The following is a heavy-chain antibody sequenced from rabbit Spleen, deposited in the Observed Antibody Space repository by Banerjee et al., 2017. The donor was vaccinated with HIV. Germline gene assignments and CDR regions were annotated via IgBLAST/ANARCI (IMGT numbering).Heavy chain of an antibody. J-gene: IGHJ4*01. CDR3: ARDGAGGSYFAL. CDR1: GVSFSDSSY. V-gene: IGHV1S40*01. D-gene: IGHD8-1*01. Sequence: QSLEESGGDLVKPGASLTLTCMSSGVSFSDSSYMCWVRQAPGKGLEWIACIDSGSSGFTYFASWAKGRFTISKTSSTTVTLQMTSLTAADTATYFCARDGAGGSYFALWGPDTLVTVS. CDR2: IDSGSSGFT.